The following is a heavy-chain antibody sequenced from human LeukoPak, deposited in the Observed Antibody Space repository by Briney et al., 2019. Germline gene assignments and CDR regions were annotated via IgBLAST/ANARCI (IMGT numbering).Heavy chain of an antibody. D-gene: IGHD6-13*01. CDR1: GFTFSSYG. CDR2: ISYDGSNK. Sequence: GGSLRLSCAASGFTFSSYGMHWVRQAPGKGLEGVAVISYDGSNKYYADSVKGRFTISRDNSKNTLYLQMNSLRAEDTAVYYCAKQGVAGTFDYWGQGTLVTVAS. V-gene: IGHV3-30*18. J-gene: IGHJ4*02. CDR3: AKQGVAGTFDY.